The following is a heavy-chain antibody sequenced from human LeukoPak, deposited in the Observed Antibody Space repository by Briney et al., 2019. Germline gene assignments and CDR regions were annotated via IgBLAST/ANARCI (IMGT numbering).Heavy chain of an antibody. Sequence: SETLSLTCAVYGESFSGYFWSWIRQPPGKGLEWIGEISHSGYTNYNPSLKSRVTISVDTSKKQFSLKVNSVTAADTAVYYCARIWPDLWGRGTLVTVSS. CDR2: ISHSGYT. D-gene: IGHD3-10*01. J-gene: IGHJ2*01. V-gene: IGHV4-34*01. CDR1: GESFSGYF. CDR3: ARIWPDL.